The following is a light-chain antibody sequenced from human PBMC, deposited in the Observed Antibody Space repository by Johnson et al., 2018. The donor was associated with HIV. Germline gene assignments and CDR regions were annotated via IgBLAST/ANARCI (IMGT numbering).Light chain of an antibody. J-gene: IGLJ1*01. V-gene: IGLV1-51*02. CDR1: NSNIGNNY. Sequence: QSVLTQPPSVSAAPGQKVTISCSGSNSNIGNNYVSWYQQLPGTAPKLLIYENNKRPSGIPDRFSGSKSGTSASLAISGLQSEDEADDYCAAWDDSLNGSYVFGTGTKVTVL. CDR3: AAWDDSLNGSYV. CDR2: ENN.